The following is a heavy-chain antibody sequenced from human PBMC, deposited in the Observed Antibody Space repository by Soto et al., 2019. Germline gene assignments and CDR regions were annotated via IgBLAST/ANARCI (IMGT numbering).Heavy chain of an antibody. V-gene: IGHV1-2*04. D-gene: IGHD3-3*01. CDR1: GYTLTGYY. CDR2: INPNSGDT. J-gene: IGHJ5*02. CDR3: ARAYYDICSGYPLTWFGP. Sequence: ASVKVSCKASGYTLTGYYIHWVRQAPGQGLEWLGWINPNSGDTNYAQKFQGWVTMTRDTSISTAYMELSRLRSDDTAVYYCARAYYDICSGYPLTWFGPWGQGTLVTVSS.